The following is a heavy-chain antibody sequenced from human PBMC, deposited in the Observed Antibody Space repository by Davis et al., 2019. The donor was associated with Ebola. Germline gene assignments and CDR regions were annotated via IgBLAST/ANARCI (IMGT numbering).Heavy chain of an antibody. CDR3: AKDSDIVVVPAAMDI. J-gene: IGHJ3*02. CDR2: ISGSGGST. V-gene: IGHV3-23*01. Sequence: PSETLSLTCAVSGGSISSSNWWSWVRQPPGKGLEWVSAISGSGGSTYYADSVKGRFTISRDNSKNTLYLQMNSLRAEDTAVYYCAKDSDIVVVPAAMDIWGQGTMVTVSS. CDR1: GGSISSSN. D-gene: IGHD2-2*01.